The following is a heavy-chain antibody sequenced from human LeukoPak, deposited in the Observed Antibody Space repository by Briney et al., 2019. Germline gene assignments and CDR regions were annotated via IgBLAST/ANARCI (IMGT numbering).Heavy chain of an antibody. J-gene: IGHJ4*02. CDR2: ISGSGGST. CDR3: AKRNYDYFQYYFDY. Sequence: GGSLRLSCAAFGFTFSSYAMSWVRQAPGKGLEWVSAISGSGGSTDYADSVKGRFTISRDNSKNTLYLQMNSLRAEDTAVYYCAKRNYDYFQYYFDYWGQGTLVTVSS. D-gene: IGHD3-16*01. V-gene: IGHV3-23*01. CDR1: GFTFSSYA.